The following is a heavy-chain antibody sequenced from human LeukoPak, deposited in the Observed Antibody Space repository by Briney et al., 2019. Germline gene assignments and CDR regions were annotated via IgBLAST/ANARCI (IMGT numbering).Heavy chain of an antibody. CDR2: IFYSGST. D-gene: IGHD6-19*01. J-gene: IGHJ5*02. V-gene: IGHV4-39*07. CDR3: SRQRQLLYTSGWYWFDP. CDR1: GGSISSSTYY. Sequence: PSETLSLTCTVSGGSISSSTYYWGWIRQPPGKGLEWIGGIFYSGSTYYNPSLKSRLTISFDTSKNHFSLKLNSVTAADTAVYYCSRQRQLLYTSGWYWFDPWGQGILVTVSS.